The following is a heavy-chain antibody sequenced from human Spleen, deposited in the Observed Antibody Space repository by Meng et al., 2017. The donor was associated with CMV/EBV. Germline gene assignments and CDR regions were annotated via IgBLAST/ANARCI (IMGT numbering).Heavy chain of an antibody. V-gene: IGHV4-31*02. CDR2: IYDRGTT. J-gene: IGHJ4*02. D-gene: IGHD2-21*02. CDR1: GGSISSYGYC. CDR3: ARGDAVTLYFGY. Sequence: VSGGSISSYGYCWTWIRQFPGKGLEWIGYIYDRGTTYYNPSLKSRVTISLDTSENQFSLKLSSVTAADTALYYCARGDAVTLYFGYWGQGSLVTVSS.